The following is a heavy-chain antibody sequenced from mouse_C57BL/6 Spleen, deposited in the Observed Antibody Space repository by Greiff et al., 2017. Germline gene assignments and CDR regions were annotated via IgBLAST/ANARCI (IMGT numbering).Heavy chain of an antibody. CDR1: GFTFSDYG. J-gene: IGHJ2*01. Sequence: EVKLMESGGGLVKPGGSLKLSCAASGFTFSDYGMHWDRQAPEKGLEWVAYISSGSSTIYYADTVKGRFTISRDNAKNTLFLQMTSLRSEDTAMYYCARSLHYYGSSYGYFDYWGQGTTLTVSS. CDR3: ARSLHYYGSSYGYFDY. CDR2: ISSGSSTI. D-gene: IGHD1-1*01. V-gene: IGHV5-17*01.